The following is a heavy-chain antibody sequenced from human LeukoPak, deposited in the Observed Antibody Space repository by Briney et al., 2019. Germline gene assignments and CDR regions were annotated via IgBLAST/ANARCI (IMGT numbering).Heavy chain of an antibody. D-gene: IGHD3-10*01. Sequence: GGSLRLSCAASGFSFSGYAMSWVRQTPGKGLEWVSVISGIGGNTYYADPVKGRFTISRDNSKNTLYLQLNSLRAEDTAVYYCAKDHYGSGSYYNPFDYWGQGTLVTVSS. CDR2: ISGIGGNT. J-gene: IGHJ4*02. CDR1: GFSFSGYA. V-gene: IGHV3-23*01. CDR3: AKDHYGSGSYYNPFDY.